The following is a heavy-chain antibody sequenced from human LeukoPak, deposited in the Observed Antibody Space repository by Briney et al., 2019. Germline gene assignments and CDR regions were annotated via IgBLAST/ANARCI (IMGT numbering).Heavy chain of an antibody. J-gene: IGHJ4*02. Sequence: SETLSLTCTVSGGSISSYYWSWIRQPAGKGLEWIGRIYTSGSTNYNPSLKSRVTMSVDTSKNQFSLKLSSVTAADTAVYYCARGIRGSIVGASFDYWGQGTLVTVSS. D-gene: IGHD1-26*01. CDR1: GGSISSYY. V-gene: IGHV4-4*07. CDR3: ARGIRGSIVGASFDY. CDR2: IYTSGST.